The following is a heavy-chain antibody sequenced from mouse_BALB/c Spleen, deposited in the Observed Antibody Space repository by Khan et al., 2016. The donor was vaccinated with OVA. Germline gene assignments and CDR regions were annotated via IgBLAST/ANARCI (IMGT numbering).Heavy chain of an antibody. CDR2: IYPYNDVT. CDR1: GYTFTSYV. CDR3: GSPDSTYVWFAY. J-gene: IGHJ3*01. V-gene: IGHV1S136*01. D-gene: IGHD2-5*01. Sequence: EVQLQESGPELVKPGASVKMSCKASGYTFTSYVMHWVKQKPGQGLEWIGYIYPYNDVTKYNEKFKGKATLTSDKSSSTAYMELSSLTSEDSAVYYGGSPDSTYVWFAYWGQGTLVTVSA.